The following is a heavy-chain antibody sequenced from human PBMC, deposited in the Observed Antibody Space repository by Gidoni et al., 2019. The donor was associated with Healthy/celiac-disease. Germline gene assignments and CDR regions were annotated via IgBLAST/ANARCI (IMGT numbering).Heavy chain of an antibody. CDR3: AKEEVPLGGGYDY. CDR1: GFTFSSYG. V-gene: IGHV3-30*18. D-gene: IGHD5-12*01. J-gene: IGHJ4*02. CDR2: ISYDGSNK. Sequence: QVQLVESGGGVVQPGRSLRLSCAASGFTFSSYGMHWVRQAPGKGLEWVAVISYDGSNKYYADSVKGRFTISRDNSKNTLYLQMNSLRAEDTAVYYCAKEEVPLGGGYDYWGQGTLVTVSS.